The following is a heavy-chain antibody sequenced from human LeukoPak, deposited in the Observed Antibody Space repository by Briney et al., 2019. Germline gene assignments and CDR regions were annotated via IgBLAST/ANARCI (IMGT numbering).Heavy chain of an antibody. Sequence: TSETLSLTCTVSGGSISSGDYYWSWIRQPPGKGLEWIGYIYYSGSTYYNPSLKSRVTISVDTSKNQFSLKLSSVTAADTAVYYCARTKYYYDSSGYYYSPLGAFDIWGQGTMVTVSS. CDR3: ARTKYYYDSSGYYYSPLGAFDI. CDR2: IYYSGST. CDR1: GGSISSGDYY. D-gene: IGHD3-22*01. J-gene: IGHJ3*02. V-gene: IGHV4-30-4*01.